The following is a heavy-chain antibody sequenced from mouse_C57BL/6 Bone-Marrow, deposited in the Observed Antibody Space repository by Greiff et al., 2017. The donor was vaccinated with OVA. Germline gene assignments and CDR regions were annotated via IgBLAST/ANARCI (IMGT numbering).Heavy chain of an antibody. CDR2: IWRGGST. V-gene: IGHV2-5*01. D-gene: IGHD2-2*01. J-gene: IGHJ2*01. CDR3: AKARVTTKGYYFDY. CDR1: GFSLTSYG. Sequence: VQLQQSGPGLVQPSQSLSITCTVSGFSLTSYGVHWVRQSPGKGLEWLGVIWRGGSTDYNAAFMSRLSITKDNSKSQVFFKMNSLQADDTAIYYCAKARVTTKGYYFDYWGQGTTLTVSS.